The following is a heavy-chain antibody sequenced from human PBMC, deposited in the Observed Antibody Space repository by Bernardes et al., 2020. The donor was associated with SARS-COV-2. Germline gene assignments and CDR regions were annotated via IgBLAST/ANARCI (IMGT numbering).Heavy chain of an antibody. CDR1: GFTFSSFW. D-gene: IGHD3-10*02. Sequence: GGSLRLSCAASGFTFSSFWMTWVRQAPGKGLEWVSVIHSLGSTNYAASVRGRFIISRDQSKNAVYLQMNSLRVEDTAVFYCATCYVPGNYCYDSFNIWGQGTMVTVSS. CDR3: ATCYVPGNYCYDSFNI. CDR2: IHSLGST. J-gene: IGHJ3*02. V-gene: IGHV3-66*01.